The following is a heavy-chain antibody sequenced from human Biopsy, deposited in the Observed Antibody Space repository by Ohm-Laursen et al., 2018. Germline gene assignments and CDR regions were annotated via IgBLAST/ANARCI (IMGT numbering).Heavy chain of an antibody. CDR2: INQSGRT. J-gene: IGHJ4*02. D-gene: IGHD2-15*01. CDR1: GKTFSDYY. Sequence: SDTLSLTCEVYGKTFSDYYWSWIRQPTGKGLEWIGQINQSGRTNYNPSLKSRVNISADKSSNQFSLKLTSVTSADTAVYFCGNEVHGRDYWGLGALVTVSS. V-gene: IGHV4-34*08. CDR3: GNEVHGRDY.